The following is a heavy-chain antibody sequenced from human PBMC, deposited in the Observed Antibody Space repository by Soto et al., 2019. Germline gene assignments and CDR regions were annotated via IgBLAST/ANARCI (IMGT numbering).Heavy chain of an antibody. Sequence: QVQLVQSGAEVKKPGSSVKVSCKASGGTFSNYAITWVRQAPGQGLEWMGGIIPMSRTPNYAQKFQGRVTITADESTSTAYMELNSRTSEDTAMYYCARDAGRHSYDVTGYYFDYWGQGTLVTVSS. CDR2: IIPMSRTP. V-gene: IGHV1-69*12. J-gene: IGHJ4*02. D-gene: IGHD3-9*01. CDR1: GGTFSNYA. CDR3: ARDAGRHSYDVTGYYFDY.